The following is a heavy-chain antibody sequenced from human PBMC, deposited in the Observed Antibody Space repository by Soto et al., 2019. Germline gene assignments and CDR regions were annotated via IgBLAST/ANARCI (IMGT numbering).Heavy chain of an antibody. CDR2: IYYSGST. CDR1: GGSISSGGYY. J-gene: IGHJ3*02. Sequence: QVQLQESGPGLVKPSQTLSLTCTVSGGSISSGGYYWSWIRQHPGKGLEWFGYIYYSGSTYYKPCLKSRGNISVDTSKNQFSVKQSSVTAVYTAVNSCARELEEEGYCGSGSSDAFDIWGQVTMVTRS. CDR3: ARELEEEGYCGSGSSDAFDI. D-gene: IGHD3-10*01. V-gene: IGHV4-31*03.